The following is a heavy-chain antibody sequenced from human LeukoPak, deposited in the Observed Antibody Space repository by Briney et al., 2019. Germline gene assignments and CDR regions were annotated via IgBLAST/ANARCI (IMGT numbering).Heavy chain of an antibody. CDR2: INSGGST. V-gene: IGHV3-53*01. CDR3: ARGGYGYYDSSGSFDY. CDR1: GFTVSSNY. D-gene: IGHD3-22*01. J-gene: IGHJ4*02. Sequence: GGSLRLSCAASGFTVSSNYMSWVRQAPGKGLEWVSVINSGGSTYYADSVKGRFTISRDNSKNTLYLQMNSLRAEDTAVYYCARGGYGYYDSSGSFDYWGQGTLVTVSS.